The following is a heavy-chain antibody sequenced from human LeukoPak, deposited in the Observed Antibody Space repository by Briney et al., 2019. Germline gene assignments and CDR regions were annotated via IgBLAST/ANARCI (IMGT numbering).Heavy chain of an antibody. D-gene: IGHD1-26*01. V-gene: IGHV3-30*04. CDR3: ARDPLVVGATDYYYGMDV. Sequence: GRSLRLSCAASGFTFSSYAMHWVRQAPGKGLEWVAVISYDGSNKYYADSVKGRFTISRDNSKNTLYLQMNSLRAEDTAVYYCARDPLVVGATDYYYGMDVWGQGTTVTVSS. J-gene: IGHJ6*02. CDR1: GFTFSSYA. CDR2: ISYDGSNK.